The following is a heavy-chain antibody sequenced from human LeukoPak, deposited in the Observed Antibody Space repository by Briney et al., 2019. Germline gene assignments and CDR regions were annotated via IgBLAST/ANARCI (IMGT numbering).Heavy chain of an antibody. V-gene: IGHV1-69*05. CDR1: GGAFSSYA. CDR2: IIPIFGTA. Sequence: SVKVSCKASGGAFSSYAISWVRQAPGQGLEWMGGIIPIFGTANYAQKFQGRVTITTDESTSTAYMELSSLRSEDTAVYYCARVVVITKWYFDLWGRGTLVTVSS. J-gene: IGHJ2*01. CDR3: ARVVVITKWYFDL. D-gene: IGHD3-22*01.